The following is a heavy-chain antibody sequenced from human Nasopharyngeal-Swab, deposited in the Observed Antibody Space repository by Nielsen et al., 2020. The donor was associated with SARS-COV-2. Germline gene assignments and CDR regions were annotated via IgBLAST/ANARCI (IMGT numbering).Heavy chain of an antibody. V-gene: IGHV3-73*01. CDR3: TTDYYFDY. J-gene: IGHJ4*02. Sequence: GESLKISCAASGFLFSGSALHWVRQASRKGLGWVGRIGDKAHSYATTYAASMEGRFTISRTDSNNTAYLEMDSLKTEDTALYYCTTDYYFDYWGQGTLVTVSS. CDR1: GFLFSGSA. CDR2: IGDKAHSYAT.